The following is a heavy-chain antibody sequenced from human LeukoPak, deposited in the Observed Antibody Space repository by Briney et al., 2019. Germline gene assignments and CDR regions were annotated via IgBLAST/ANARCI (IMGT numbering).Heavy chain of an antibody. CDR1: GFTFSDNY. D-gene: IGHD1-14*01. J-gene: IGHJ4*02. CDR2: IDTSGSAM. Sequence: GGSLRLSCAASGFTFSDNYMIWIRQAPGKGLEWVSYIDTSGSAMYYAVPVKGRFTISRDNARNSLYLQMNSLRAEDTAVYYCGRGRKGYFFVYGGEGTLVTVSS. CDR3: GRGRKGYFFVY. V-gene: IGHV3-11*04.